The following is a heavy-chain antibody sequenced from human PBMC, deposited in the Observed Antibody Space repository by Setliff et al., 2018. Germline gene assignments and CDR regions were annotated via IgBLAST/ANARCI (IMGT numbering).Heavy chain of an antibody. Sequence: TLSLTCAVQGGPFSGYYWSWIRQPPGKGLESIGDINHSGGTNYNPSLKSRVTVSIDTSKNHFSLKLSSVTAADTAVYYCARGFLRYDSGTYYTYWGQGTLVTVSS. J-gene: IGHJ4*02. D-gene: IGHD3-10*01. V-gene: IGHV4-34*01. CDR3: ARGFLRYDSGTYYTY. CDR1: GGPFSGYY. CDR2: INHSGGT.